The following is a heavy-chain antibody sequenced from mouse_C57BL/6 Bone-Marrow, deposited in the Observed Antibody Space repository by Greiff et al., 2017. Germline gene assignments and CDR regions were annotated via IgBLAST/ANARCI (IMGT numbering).Heavy chain of an antibody. D-gene: IGHD2-4*01. CDR3: ARFYYDNVYYAMDY. Sequence: EVKLVESGGDLVKPGGSLKLSCAASGFTFSSYGMSWVRQTPDKRLEWVATISSGGSYTYYPDSVKGRFTISRDKAKNTLYLQMSSLKSEDTAMYYCARFYYDNVYYAMDYWGQGTAVTVSS. CDR2: ISSGGSYT. V-gene: IGHV5-6*01. J-gene: IGHJ4*01. CDR1: GFTFSSYG.